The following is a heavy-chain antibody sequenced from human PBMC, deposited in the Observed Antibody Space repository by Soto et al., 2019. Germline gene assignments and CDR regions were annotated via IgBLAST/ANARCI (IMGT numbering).Heavy chain of an antibody. CDR1: GGTFSSYA. CDR3: ASSSGFFRGYCSGGSCYLLSC. Sequence: SVKVSCKASGGTFSSYAISWVRQAPGQGLEWMGGIIPIFGTANYEQKFQGRVTITADESTSKAYKELSSQRSEDTAVYSCASSSGFFRGYCSGGSCYLLSCWGQGTLVTVSS. J-gene: IGHJ4*02. CDR2: IIPIFGTA. D-gene: IGHD2-15*01. V-gene: IGHV1-69*13.